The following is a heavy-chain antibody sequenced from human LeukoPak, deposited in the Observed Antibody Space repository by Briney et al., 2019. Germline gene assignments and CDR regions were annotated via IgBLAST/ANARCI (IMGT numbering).Heavy chain of an antibody. CDR2: ISYDRSNK. J-gene: IGHJ4*02. CDR1: GFTFSSYA. V-gene: IGHV3-30-3*01. CDR3: ARGPSLYCSGGSCYYGDFDY. Sequence: GGSLRLSCAASGFTFSSYAMHWVRQAPGKGLEWVAVISYDRSNKYYADSVKGRFTISRDKSKNTLYLQMNSLRAEDTAVYYCARGPSLYCSGGSCYYGDFDYWGQGTLVTVSS. D-gene: IGHD2-15*01.